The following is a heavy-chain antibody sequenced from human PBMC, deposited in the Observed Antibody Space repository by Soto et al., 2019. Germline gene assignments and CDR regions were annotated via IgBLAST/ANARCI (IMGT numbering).Heavy chain of an antibody. V-gene: IGHV4-59*01. D-gene: IGHD6-6*01. CDR3: ARGGLYSSSSPWFDP. CDR1: GGSISSYY. CDR2: IYYSGST. J-gene: IGHJ5*02. Sequence: PSETLSLTCTVSGGSISSYYWSWIRQPPGKGLEWIGYIYYSGSTNYNPSLKSRVTISVDTSKNQFSLKLSSVTAADTAVYYCARGGLYSSSSPWFDPWGQGTLVTVSS.